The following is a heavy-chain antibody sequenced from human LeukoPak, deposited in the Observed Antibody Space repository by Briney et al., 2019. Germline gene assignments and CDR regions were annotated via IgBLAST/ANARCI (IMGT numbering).Heavy chain of an antibody. V-gene: IGHV3-30*04. CDR2: ISYDGSNK. D-gene: IGHD2/OR15-2a*01. Sequence: GGSLRLSCAASGFTFSSYAMHWVRHAPGKGLEWVAVISYDGSNKQYAHSEKGRFTINRHNSKNTLYVKMNSQRAEDRAVLYCAKYLKHSYYLVYWGQGTLVTVSS. J-gene: IGHJ4*02. CDR3: AKYLKHSYYLVY. CDR1: GFTFSSYA.